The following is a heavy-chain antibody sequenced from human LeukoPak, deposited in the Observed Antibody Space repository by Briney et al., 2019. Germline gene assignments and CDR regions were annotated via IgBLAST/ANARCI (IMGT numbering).Heavy chain of an antibody. D-gene: IGHD6-6*01. CDR2: IYPYSGDT. V-gene: IGHV1-2*02. CDR3: ARDRNSGSSLDI. Sequence: AASVKASCKASGYTFTGYYIHWMRQAPGQGLEWMGWIYPYSGDTNYAQNFQGRVTITRDTSISTAYMELSSLKSDDTAVYYCARDRNSGSSLDIWGQGTMLTVSS. J-gene: IGHJ3*02. CDR1: GYTFTGYY.